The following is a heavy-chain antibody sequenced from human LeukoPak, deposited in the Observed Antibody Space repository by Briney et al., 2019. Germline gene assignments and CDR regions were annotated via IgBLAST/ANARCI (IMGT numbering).Heavy chain of an antibody. CDR3: GRGGKVEQLVLAR. D-gene: IGHD6-13*01. V-gene: IGHV3-74*01. J-gene: IGHJ4*02. CDR2: INSDGSST. CDR1: GFTFSSYW. Sequence: GGSLRLSCAASGFTFSSYWMHWVRQGPGKGLVWVSRINSDGSSTSYADSVKGRFTISRDNAKNTLYLQMNSLRAEDTAVYYCGRGGKVEQLVLARWGQGSLVTVSS.